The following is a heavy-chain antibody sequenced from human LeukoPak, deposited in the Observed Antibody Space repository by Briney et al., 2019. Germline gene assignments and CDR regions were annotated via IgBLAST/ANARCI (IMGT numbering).Heavy chain of an antibody. Sequence: PGGSLRLSCTASGFNFGDYAMSWVRQAPGKGLEWLGFIRRKAYGGTPQHAASLEGRFTISRDDSKSIVYLQMNSLKTEDTAVYYYARAADLGSWGQGTLVTVSS. J-gene: IGHJ5*01. CDR3: ARAADLGS. CDR2: IRRKAYGGTP. V-gene: IGHV3-49*04. CDR1: GFNFGDYA.